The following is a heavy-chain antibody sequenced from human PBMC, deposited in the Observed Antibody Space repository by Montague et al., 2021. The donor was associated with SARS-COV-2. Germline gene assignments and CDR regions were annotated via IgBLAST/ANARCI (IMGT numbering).Heavy chain of an antibody. D-gene: IGHD6-19*01. Sequence: SETLSLTCTVSGGSISSSSYYWGWIRQPPGKGLEWIGSIYYSGSTYYNPSLKSRVTISVDTSKNQFSLKLSSVTAADTAVYYFARDFRGLRLVWNYYYYYMDVWGKGTTVTVSS. CDR2: IYYSGST. J-gene: IGHJ6*03. V-gene: IGHV4-39*02. CDR1: GGSISSSSYY. CDR3: ARDFRGLRLVWNYYYYYMDV.